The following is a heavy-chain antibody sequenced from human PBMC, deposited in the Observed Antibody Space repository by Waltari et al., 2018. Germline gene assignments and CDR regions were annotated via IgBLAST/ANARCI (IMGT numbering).Heavy chain of an antibody. V-gene: IGHV4-39*07. CDR3: ARDLSYSSSFHRWFDP. Sequence: QLQLQESGPGLVKPSETLSLTCTVSGGSISSSSYYWGWLRQPQGKGLEWIGSIYYSGSTYYNPSLKSRVTISVDTSKNQFSLKLSSVTAADTAVYYCARDLSYSSSFHRWFDPWGQGTLVTVSS. CDR2: IYYSGST. J-gene: IGHJ5*02. D-gene: IGHD6-6*01. CDR1: GGSISSSSYY.